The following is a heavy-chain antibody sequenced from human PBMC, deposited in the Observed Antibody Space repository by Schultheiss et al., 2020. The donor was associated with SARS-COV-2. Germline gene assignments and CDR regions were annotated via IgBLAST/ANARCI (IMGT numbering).Heavy chain of an antibody. Sequence: SETLSLTCTVSGGSLSSDDYYWSWIRQHPGKGLEWIGYIYYSGSTYYNPSLKSRVTISVDTSKNQFSLKLSSVTAADTAVYYCARGTHYYDSSGYYSRVYYYGMDVWGQGTTVTVSS. J-gene: IGHJ6*02. CDR3: ARGTHYYDSSGYYSRVYYYGMDV. CDR1: GGSLSSDDYY. V-gene: IGHV4-31*03. CDR2: IYYSGST. D-gene: IGHD3-22*01.